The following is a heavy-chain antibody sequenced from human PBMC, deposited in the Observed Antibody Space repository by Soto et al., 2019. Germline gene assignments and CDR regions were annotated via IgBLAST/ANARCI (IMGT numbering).Heavy chain of an antibody. J-gene: IGHJ4*02. Sequence: ASVKVSFKASGYTFTGYYMHWVRQAPGQGLELMGWINPNSGGTNFAQKFQDRVTMTRDTSIRTAYMELSRLTSEDTAVYYCATSAVIDGFSFEYWGPGTLVTVSS. V-gene: IGHV1-2*02. CDR2: INPNSGGT. D-gene: IGHD3-22*01. CDR1: GYTFTGYY. CDR3: ATSAVIDGFSFEY.